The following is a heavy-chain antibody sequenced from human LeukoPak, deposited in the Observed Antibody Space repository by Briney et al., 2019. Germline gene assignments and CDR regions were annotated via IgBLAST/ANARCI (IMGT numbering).Heavy chain of an antibody. D-gene: IGHD2-2*01. J-gene: IGHJ4*02. CDR2: ISAYTGNT. CDR3: ARDIGYCSSTSCYAEDY. CDR1: GYTFTSYG. V-gene: IGHV1-18*01. Sequence: EASVKVSCKASGYTFTSYGISWVRQAPGQGLEWMGWISAYTGNTNYAQKIQGRVTMTTDTSTSTAYMELRSLRSDDTAVYYCARDIGYCSSTSCYAEDYWGQGTLVTVSS.